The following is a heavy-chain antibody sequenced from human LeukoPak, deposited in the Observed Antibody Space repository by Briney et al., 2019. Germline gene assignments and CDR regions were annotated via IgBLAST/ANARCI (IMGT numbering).Heavy chain of an antibody. V-gene: IGHV4-59*08. CDR2: VYYSGST. D-gene: IGHD1-26*01. Sequence: SETLSLTCTVSGGSISSYYWSWIRQPPGKGLEWIGYVYYSGSTNYNPSLKSRVTISVDTSKNQFSLKLSSVTAADTAVYYCARTTRPTDTFDYWGQGTLVTVSS. CDR1: GGSISSYY. CDR3: ARTTRPTDTFDY. J-gene: IGHJ4*02.